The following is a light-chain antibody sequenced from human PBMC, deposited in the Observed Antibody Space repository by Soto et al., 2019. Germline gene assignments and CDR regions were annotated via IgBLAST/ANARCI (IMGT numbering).Light chain of an antibody. J-gene: IGLJ2*01. CDR3: AEWDDSLNGVV. V-gene: IGLV1-44*01. CDR1: SSNIGSNI. Sequence: QSVLTQPPSASGTPGQRVTISCSGSSSNIGSNIVNWYQQLPGTAPKLLIDSNNRRPSGVPDRFSGSKSGTSASLAISGLQSEDEADYYCAEWDDSLNGVVFGGGTKLTVL. CDR2: SNN.